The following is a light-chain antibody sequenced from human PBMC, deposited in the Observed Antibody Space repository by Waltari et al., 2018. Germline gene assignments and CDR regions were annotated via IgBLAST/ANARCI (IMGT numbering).Light chain of an antibody. V-gene: IGLV1-40*01. Sequence: YPRLPVAAPKLLIYGNSGRPSGVPDRFSGSKSGTSAALASTGRQAEDESDYYCQSYDSSLSVQVFGGGTKLTVL. J-gene: IGLJ2*01. CDR2: GNS. CDR3: QSYDSSLSVQV.